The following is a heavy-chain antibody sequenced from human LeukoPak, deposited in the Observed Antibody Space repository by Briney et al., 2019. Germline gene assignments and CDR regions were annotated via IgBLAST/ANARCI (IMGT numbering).Heavy chain of an antibody. V-gene: IGHV1-69*06. Sequence: GASVKVSCKASGGTFSSYAISWVRQAPGQGLEWMGGIIPIFGTANYAQKFQGRVTITADKSTSTAYMELSSLRSEDTAVYYCARPADGSGSYYDYWGQGTLVTVSS. D-gene: IGHD3-10*01. J-gene: IGHJ4*02. CDR1: GGTFSSYA. CDR2: IIPIFGTA. CDR3: ARPADGSGSYYDY.